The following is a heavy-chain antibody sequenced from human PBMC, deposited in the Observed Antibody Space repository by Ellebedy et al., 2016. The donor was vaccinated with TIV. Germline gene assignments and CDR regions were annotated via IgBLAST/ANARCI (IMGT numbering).Heavy chain of an antibody. CDR3: VRGMHY. CDR2: IKQDESEK. V-gene: IGHV3-7*01. CDR1: GFTFSNYW. D-gene: IGHD2-8*01. Sequence: GGSLRLSCATSGFTFSNYWMTWVRQAPGKGLEWVANIKQDESEKYYVDSVKGRFTISRDNAKNSLYLQMNSLRAEDTAVYYCVRGMHYWGQGTLVTVSS. J-gene: IGHJ4*02.